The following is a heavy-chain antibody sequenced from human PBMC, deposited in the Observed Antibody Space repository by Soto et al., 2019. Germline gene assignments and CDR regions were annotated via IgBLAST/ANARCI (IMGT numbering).Heavy chain of an antibody. CDR2: ISGTGGST. D-gene: IGHD6-13*01. CDR1: GFTFSSYA. J-gene: IGHJ4*02. V-gene: IGHV3-23*01. Sequence: PGGSLRLSCAASGFTFSSYAMSWVRLAPGKGLEWVSAISGTGGSTYYADSVKGRFTISRDNSRNTLYLQMNSLRAEDAAVYYCANEEGGYISAGGTPYYFEYWGQGTQVTVSS. CDR3: ANEEGGYISAGGTPYYFEY.